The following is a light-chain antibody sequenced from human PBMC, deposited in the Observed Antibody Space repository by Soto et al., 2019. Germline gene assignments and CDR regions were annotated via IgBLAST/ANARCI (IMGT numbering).Light chain of an antibody. CDR2: QVN. V-gene: IGLV2-14*01. CDR3: SSSTSGTTPLV. J-gene: IGLJ6*01. Sequence: QSALTQPASVSGSPGQSITISCTGTSSDVGGYIYVSWYQQHPGKAPKLMIYQVNNRPSGVSNRFSGSKSGNTASLTISARHPDDEEAYYCSSSTSGTTPLVFGTGTKVTVL. CDR1: SSDVGGYIY.